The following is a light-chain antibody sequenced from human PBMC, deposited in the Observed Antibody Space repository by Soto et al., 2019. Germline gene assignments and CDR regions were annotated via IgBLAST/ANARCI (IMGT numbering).Light chain of an antibody. CDR3: QLVHIFPLS. Sequence: IQMPQSPSSVSASVGARATITCSASEDIRTWLAWYKQRPGKVPKLLIYVAYSLQSGVPSRFSASGSGTDFTLTVRSLQPEDFATYYCQLVHIFPLSFGGGTKVDIK. V-gene: IGKV1-12*01. J-gene: IGKJ4*01. CDR1: EDIRTW. CDR2: VAY.